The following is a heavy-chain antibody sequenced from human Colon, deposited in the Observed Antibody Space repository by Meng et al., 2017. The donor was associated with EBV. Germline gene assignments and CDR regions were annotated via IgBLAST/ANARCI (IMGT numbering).Heavy chain of an antibody. CDR3: ARHTFSGNPGGIDS. V-gene: IGHV4-39*01. CDR1: GGPISRTGTC. J-gene: IGHJ4*02. Sequence: HLERRDPGLGLVKPSETLSLTCTVSGGPISRTGTCGGWIRQPPGKGLEWIGSQCHADDTYYNPSLMGRVTISVDTSKNQVSLKLTSVTAADTSIYYCARHTFSGNPGGIDSWGQGILVTVSS. D-gene: IGHD4-23*01. CDR2: QCHADDT.